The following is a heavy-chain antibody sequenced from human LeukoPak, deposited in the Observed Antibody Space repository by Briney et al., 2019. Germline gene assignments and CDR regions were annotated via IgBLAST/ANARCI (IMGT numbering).Heavy chain of an antibody. CDR2: IYTSGST. CDR1: GGSISSGSYY. Sequence: PSQTLSLTCTVSGGSISSGSYYWSWIRQPAGKGLEWIGRIYTSGSTNYSPSLKSRVTISVDTSKNQFSLKLSSVTAADTAVYYCARELVVHDAFDIWGQGTMVTVSS. V-gene: IGHV4-61*02. D-gene: IGHD2-8*02. J-gene: IGHJ3*02. CDR3: ARELVVHDAFDI.